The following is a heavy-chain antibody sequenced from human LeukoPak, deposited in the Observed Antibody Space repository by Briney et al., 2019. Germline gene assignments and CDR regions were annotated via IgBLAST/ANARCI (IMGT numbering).Heavy chain of an antibody. D-gene: IGHD5/OR15-5a*01. J-gene: IGHJ4*02. Sequence: GGSLRLSCAASGFTFDDYAMHWVRQAPGKGLEWVSGISWNSGSIGYADSVKGRFTISRDNAKNSLYLQMSSLRVEDTAVYYCAKIPDVSDYWGQGTLVTVSS. CDR1: GFTFDDYA. CDR2: ISWNSGSI. V-gene: IGHV3-9*01. CDR3: AKIPDVSDY.